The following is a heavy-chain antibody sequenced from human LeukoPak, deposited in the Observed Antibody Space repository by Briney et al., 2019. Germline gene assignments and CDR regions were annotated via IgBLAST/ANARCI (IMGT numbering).Heavy chain of an antibody. V-gene: IGHV3-11*01. CDR1: GFTFSDYY. CDR3: ARARKGPSGDSTDHYYGY. J-gene: IGHJ4*02. CDR2: ISRSGSTI. Sequence: GGSLRLSCAASGFTFSDYYMSWIRQAPGKGLEWVSYISRSGSTIYYADSVKGRFTISRDNAKNSLYLQMNSLRAEDTAVYYCARARKGPSGDSTDHYYGYWPQGPRATVSS.